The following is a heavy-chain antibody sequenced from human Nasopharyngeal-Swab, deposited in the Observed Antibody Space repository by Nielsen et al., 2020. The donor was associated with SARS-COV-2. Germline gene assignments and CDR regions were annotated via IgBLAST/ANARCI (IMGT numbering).Heavy chain of an antibody. CDR3: AKDRGYSSSWYALGY. V-gene: IGHV3-48*04. CDR1: GFTFSSYS. J-gene: IGHJ4*02. CDR2: ISSSSSTI. D-gene: IGHD6-13*01. Sequence: GESLKISCAASGFTFSSYSMNWVRQAPGKGLEWVSYISSSSSTIYYADSVKGRFTISRDNAKNSLYLQMNSLRAEDTAVYYCAKDRGYSSSWYALGYWGQGTLVTFSS.